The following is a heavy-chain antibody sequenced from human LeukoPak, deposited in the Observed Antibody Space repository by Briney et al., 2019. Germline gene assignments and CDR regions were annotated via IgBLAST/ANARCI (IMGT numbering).Heavy chain of an antibody. J-gene: IGHJ4*02. CDR1: GYSFTNYW. Sequence: KCGESLKISCKGSGYSFTNYWTCWARQMPGKGLEWMGIIYPGDSDTRYSPSFQGQVTISADKSISTAYLQWSSLKASDTAMYYCARHGGLLAAAAYWGQGTLVTVSS. D-gene: IGHD6-13*01. V-gene: IGHV5-51*01. CDR3: ARHGGLLAAAAY. CDR2: IYPGDSDT.